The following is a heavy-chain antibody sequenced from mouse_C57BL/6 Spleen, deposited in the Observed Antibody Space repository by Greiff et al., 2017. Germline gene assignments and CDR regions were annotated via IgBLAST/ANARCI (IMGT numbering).Heavy chain of an antibody. CDR2: IDPSDSET. CDR1: GYTFTSYW. CDR3: ARGDYGSSPWYFDY. J-gene: IGHJ2*01. Sequence: QVQLQQPGAELVRPGSSVQLSCKASGYTFTSYWMHWVKQRPIQGLEWIGNIDPSDSETHYNQKFKDKATLTVDKSSSTAYMQLSSLTSEDSAVYYCARGDYGSSPWYFDYWGQGTTLTVSS. V-gene: IGHV1-52*01. D-gene: IGHD1-1*01.